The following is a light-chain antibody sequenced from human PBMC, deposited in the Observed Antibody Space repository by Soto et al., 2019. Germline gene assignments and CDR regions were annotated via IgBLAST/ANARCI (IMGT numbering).Light chain of an antibody. CDR1: HSVSSN. J-gene: IGKJ1*01. Sequence: EIVMTQSPATLSVSPGERATPSCRASHSVSSNLAWYQQKPGQAPRLLIYGASTRATGIPARFSGSGSGTEFTLTISSLQSEDFAVYYCQQYNNWPQTFGQGTKVDIK. V-gene: IGKV3-15*01. CDR3: QQYNNWPQT. CDR2: GAS.